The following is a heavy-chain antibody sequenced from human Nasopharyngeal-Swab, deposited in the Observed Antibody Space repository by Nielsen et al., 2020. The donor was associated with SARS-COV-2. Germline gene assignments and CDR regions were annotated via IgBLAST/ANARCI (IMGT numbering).Heavy chain of an antibody. CDR1: GGSISSYY. V-gene: IGHV4-59*01. CDR3: ARDKGGDYDPSYAFDI. J-gene: IGHJ3*02. CDR2: IYYSGST. Sequence: SETLSLTCPVSGGSISSYYWSWIRQPPGKGLEWIGYIYYSGSTNYNPSLKSRVTISVDTSKNQFSLKLSSVTAADTAVYYCARDKGGDYDPSYAFDIWGQGTMVTVSS. D-gene: IGHD4-17*01.